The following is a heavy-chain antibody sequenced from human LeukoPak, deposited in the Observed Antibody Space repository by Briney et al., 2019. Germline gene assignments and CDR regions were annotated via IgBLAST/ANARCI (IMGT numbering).Heavy chain of an antibody. D-gene: IGHD6-13*01. J-gene: IGHJ5*02. V-gene: IGHV3-66*01. CDR2: IYSGGST. CDR1: GITVSSNY. CDR3: ARAKEAAAAFDP. Sequence: GGSLRLSCAASGITVSSNYMSWVRQAPGKGLEWVSIIYSGGSTYYADSVKGRFTISRDDSKNTLYLQMNSLRAEDTAVYYCARAKEAAAAFDPWGQETLVTVSS.